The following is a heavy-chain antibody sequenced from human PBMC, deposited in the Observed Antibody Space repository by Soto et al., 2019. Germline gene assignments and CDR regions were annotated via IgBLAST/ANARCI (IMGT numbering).Heavy chain of an antibody. J-gene: IGHJ4*02. D-gene: IGHD2-15*01. CDR1: GGTFSSYA. CDR3: ARSSWVEVVTGAYYFDY. V-gene: IGHV1-69*13. CDR2: IIPIFGTA. Sequence: SVKVSCKASGGTFSSYAISWVRQAPGQGLEWMGGIIPIFGTANYAQKFQGRVTITADESTSTAYMELSSLRSEDTAVYYCARSSWVEVVTGAYYFDYWGQGTLVTVSS.